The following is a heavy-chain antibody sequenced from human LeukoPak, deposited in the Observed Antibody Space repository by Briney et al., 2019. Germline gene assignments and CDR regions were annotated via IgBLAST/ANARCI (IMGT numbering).Heavy chain of an antibody. J-gene: IGHJ6*02. D-gene: IGHD6-6*01. Sequence: GGSLRLSCATSGFTFNTYAMTWGRQAPGKGLEWVSVIYSGGSTYYADSVKGRFTISRDNSKNTLYLKMNSLRAEDTAVYYCARHPPEYGSPHGMDVWGQGTTVTVSS. V-gene: IGHV3-66*04. CDR2: IYSGGST. CDR1: GFTFNTYA. CDR3: ARHPPEYGSPHGMDV.